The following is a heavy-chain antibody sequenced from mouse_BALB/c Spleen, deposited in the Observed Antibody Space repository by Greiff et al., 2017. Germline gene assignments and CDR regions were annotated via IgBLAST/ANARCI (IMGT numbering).Heavy chain of an antibody. CDR3: ARAYDFDV. CDR1: GFSLTSYA. V-gene: IGHV2-9*02. J-gene: IGHJ1*01. CDR2: IWAGGSI. Sequence: VKLQESGPGLVAPSQSLSITCTVSGFSLTSYAVHWVRQPPGKGLEWLGVIWAGGSINYNSALMSRLSINKDNSKSQVFLKMNSLQTDDTDMYYCARAYDFDVWGAGTTVTVSS. D-gene: IGHD6-5*01.